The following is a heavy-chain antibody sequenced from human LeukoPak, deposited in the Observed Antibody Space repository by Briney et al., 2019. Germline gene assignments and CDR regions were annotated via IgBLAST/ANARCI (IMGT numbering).Heavy chain of an antibody. D-gene: IGHD3-10*01. CDR2: MNGEGTTI. V-gene: IGHV3-74*01. CDR3: ARVRYYGSRSLMFEY. J-gene: IGHJ4*02. CDR1: GLTFSTTW. Sequence: PGGSLRLSCATSGLTFSTTWMHWVRQAPGKGLMWVSRMNGEGTTIDYADSVKGRFTVSKDNTKNSLYLQMNSLRAGDTAVYYCARVRYYGSRSLMFEYWGQGTPVSVSS.